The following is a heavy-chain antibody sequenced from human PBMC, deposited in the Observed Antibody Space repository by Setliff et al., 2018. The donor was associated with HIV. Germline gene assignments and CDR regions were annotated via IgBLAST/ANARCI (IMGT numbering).Heavy chain of an antibody. CDR3: ARAGVVEGYYYYYYMDV. V-gene: IGHV3-66*02. CDR1: GFTVSSNY. J-gene: IGHJ6*03. D-gene: IGHD2-15*01. CDR2: IYSGGST. Sequence: GSLRLSCAASGFTVSSNYMSWVRQAPGKGLEGVSVIYSGGSTNYAAFVKGRFTISRDSSKNTLDLQMNSLRGEDTAVYYCARAGVVEGYYYYYYMDVWGKGTTVTVSS.